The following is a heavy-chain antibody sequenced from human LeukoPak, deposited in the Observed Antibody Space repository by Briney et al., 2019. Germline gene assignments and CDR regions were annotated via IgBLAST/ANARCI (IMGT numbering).Heavy chain of an antibody. Sequence: SETLSLTCTVSGGSISSYYWSWIRQPPGRGLEWIGYIYTSGSTNYNPSLKSRVTISVDTSKNQFSLKLSSVTAADTAVYYCARHGDLGGYHFDYWGQGTLVTVSS. CDR1: GGSISSYY. CDR2: IYTSGST. D-gene: IGHD3-16*01. J-gene: IGHJ4*02. CDR3: ARHGDLGGYHFDY. V-gene: IGHV4-4*09.